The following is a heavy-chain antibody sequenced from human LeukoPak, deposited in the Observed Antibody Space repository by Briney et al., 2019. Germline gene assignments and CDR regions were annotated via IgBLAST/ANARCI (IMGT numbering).Heavy chain of an antibody. CDR1: GYTLTELS. V-gene: IGHV1-24*01. D-gene: IGHD1-26*01. J-gene: IGHJ4*02. CDR3: AKWDPASYYFDY. Sequence: ASVKVSCKVSGYTLTELSTHWVRQAPGKGLEWMGGFDPEDGETIYAQKFQGRVTMTEDTSTDTAYMELSSLRSEDTAVYYCAKWDPASYYFDYWGQGTLVTVSS. CDR2: FDPEDGET.